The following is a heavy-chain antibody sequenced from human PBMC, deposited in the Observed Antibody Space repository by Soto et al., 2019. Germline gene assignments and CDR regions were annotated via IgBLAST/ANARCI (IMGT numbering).Heavy chain of an antibody. CDR2: IYYSGTT. V-gene: IGHV4-31*03. J-gene: IGHJ4*02. CDR1: GGSISSEGYY. CDR3: ARGRGYSYGPYYFDY. D-gene: IGHD5-18*01. Sequence: LSLTCTVSGGSISSEGYYWSWFRQLPGEGLEWIGDIYYSGTTYHNPSLRSRLTISGDASKNQFSLKLSSVTAADTALYYCARGRGYSYGPYYFDYWGQGTLVTVSS.